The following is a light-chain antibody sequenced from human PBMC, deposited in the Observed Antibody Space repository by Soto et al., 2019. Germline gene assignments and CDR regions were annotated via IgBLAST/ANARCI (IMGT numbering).Light chain of an antibody. V-gene: IGLV2-23*01. CDR2: EGS. CDR3: NSYVGSNNYV. CDR1: SSDVGSYNL. Sequence: QSVLTQPASVSGSPGQSITISCTGTSSDVGSYNLVSWYQQHPGKAPKLMIYEGSKRPSGVSYRFSGSKSGNTASLTISGLQADDEADYYCNSYVGSNNYVFGTGTKLTVL. J-gene: IGLJ1*01.